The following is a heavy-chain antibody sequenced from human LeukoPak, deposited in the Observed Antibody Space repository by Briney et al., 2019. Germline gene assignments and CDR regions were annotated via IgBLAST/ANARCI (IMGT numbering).Heavy chain of an antibody. CDR3: ARDGPYSSGWHPTRFRDP. D-gene: IGHD6-19*01. V-gene: IGHV4-39*07. CDR1: GGSISSSSYY. J-gene: IGHJ5*02. CDR2: IYYSGST. Sequence: SETLSLTCTVSGGSISSSSYYWGWIRQPPGKGLEWIGSIYYSGSTYYNPSLKSRVTISVDTSKNQFSLKLSSVTAADTAVYYCARDGPYSSGWHPTRFRDPWGQGTLVTVSS.